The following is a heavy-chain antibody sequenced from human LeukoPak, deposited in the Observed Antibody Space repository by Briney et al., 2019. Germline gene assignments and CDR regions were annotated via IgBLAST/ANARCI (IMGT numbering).Heavy chain of an antibody. CDR1: GYTFTSYY. Sequence: ASVKVSCKASGYTFTSYYMHWVRQAPGQGLEWMGIINPSGGSTSYAQKFQGRVTMTRDTSTSTVYMELSRLRSDDTAVYYCAREYCSSTSCYYYGMDVWGQGTTVTVSS. CDR3: AREYCSSTSCYYYGMDV. V-gene: IGHV1-46*01. CDR2: INPSGGST. D-gene: IGHD2-2*01. J-gene: IGHJ6*02.